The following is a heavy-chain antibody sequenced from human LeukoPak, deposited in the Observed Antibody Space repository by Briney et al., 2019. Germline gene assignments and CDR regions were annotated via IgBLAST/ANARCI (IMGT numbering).Heavy chain of an antibody. CDR2: ISGSGGST. CDR3: AKVFYSSTRLGPYWFDP. J-gene: IGHJ5*02. V-gene: IGHV3-23*01. Sequence: PGGSLRLSCAASGFTFSSYAMSWVRQAPGKGLEWVSAISGSGGSTYYADSVKGRFTISRDNSKNTLYLQMNSLRAEDTAVYYCAKVFYSSTRLGPYWFDPWGQGTLVTVSS. D-gene: IGHD6-13*01. CDR1: GFTFSSYA.